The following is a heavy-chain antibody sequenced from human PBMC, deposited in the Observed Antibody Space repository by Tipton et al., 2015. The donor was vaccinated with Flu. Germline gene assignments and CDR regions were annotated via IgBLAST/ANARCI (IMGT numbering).Heavy chain of an antibody. D-gene: IGHD2-2*01. CDR3: ARDPSLGMPDYFDS. J-gene: IGHJ4*02. Sequence: TLSLTCTVSGVFFSSYYWNWIRQPPGKGLEWIGYIYNNKYTKYSPSLESRVTISVDTSTKQFSLQLRSVTAADTAVYYCARDPSLGMPDYFDSWGQGTLVTASS. CDR2: IYNNKYT. V-gene: IGHV4-59*12. CDR1: GVFFSSYY.